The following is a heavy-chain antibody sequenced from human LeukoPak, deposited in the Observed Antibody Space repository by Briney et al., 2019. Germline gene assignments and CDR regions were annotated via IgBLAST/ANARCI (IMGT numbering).Heavy chain of an antibody. D-gene: IGHD1-26*01. Sequence: SQTLSLTCTVSGGSISSGGYYWSWIRQPPGKGLEWIGYIYHSGSTYYNPSLKSRVTTSVDRSKNQFSLKLSSVTAADTAVYYCARDPRLYSGSYYYYYYMDVWGKGTTVTVSS. CDR1: GGSISSGGYY. CDR2: IYHSGST. J-gene: IGHJ6*03. V-gene: IGHV4-30-2*01. CDR3: ARDPRLYSGSYYYYYYMDV.